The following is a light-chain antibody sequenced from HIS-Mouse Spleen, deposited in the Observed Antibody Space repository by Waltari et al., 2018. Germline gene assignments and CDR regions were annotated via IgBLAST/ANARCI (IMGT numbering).Light chain of an antibody. J-gene: IGLJ3*02. CDR1: SSNIGSTY. Sequence: QSVLTQPPSASGTTGQRVSISCSGRSSNIGSTYVYWYQQLPGPAPKLLIYRNNQRPSGVPDRFSGSKSGTSASLASSGRRSEDEAGYYCAAWDDSLSGPVFGGGTKLTVL. CDR3: AAWDDSLSGPV. CDR2: RNN. V-gene: IGLV1-47*01.